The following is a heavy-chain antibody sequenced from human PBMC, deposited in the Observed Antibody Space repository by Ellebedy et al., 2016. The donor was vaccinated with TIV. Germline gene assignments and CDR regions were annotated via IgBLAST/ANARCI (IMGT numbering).Heavy chain of an antibody. Sequence: GGSLRLSCAASGFTFSSYWMGWVRQAPGKGLEFVANIEQNGSDKNYVDSVKGRFTISRDNAENSLYLQMNSLTGEDTALYCCARWSGGFDIWGRGTLVIVSS. V-gene: IGHV3-7*01. CDR3: ARWSGGFDI. J-gene: IGHJ2*01. CDR2: IEQNGSDK. CDR1: GFTFSSYW. D-gene: IGHD3-16*01.